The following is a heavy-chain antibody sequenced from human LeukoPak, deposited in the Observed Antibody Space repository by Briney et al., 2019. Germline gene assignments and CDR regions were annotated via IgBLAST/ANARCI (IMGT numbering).Heavy chain of an antibody. CDR1: GYTFTSYY. Sequence: ASVKVSCKASGYTFTSYYMHWVRQAPGQGLEWMGIINPSGGSTSYAQKFQGRVTMTRDMSTSTVYMERSSLRSEDTAVYYCARAMAMPNYYDSSGYLWYWGQGTLVTVSS. CDR3: ARAMAMPNYYDSSGYLWY. V-gene: IGHV1-46*01. J-gene: IGHJ4*02. CDR2: INPSGGST. D-gene: IGHD3-22*01.